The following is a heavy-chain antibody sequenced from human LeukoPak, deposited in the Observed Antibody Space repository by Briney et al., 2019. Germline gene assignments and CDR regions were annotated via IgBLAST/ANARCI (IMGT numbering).Heavy chain of an antibody. CDR1: GFTFNSYA. CDR3: AKEKSPYNWNDGYYYGMDV. V-gene: IGHV3-23*01. CDR2: ISGSGGST. D-gene: IGHD1-20*01. J-gene: IGHJ6*02. Sequence: GGSLRLSCAASGFTFNSYAMSWVRQAPGKGLEWVSAISGSGGSTYYADSVKGRFTISRDNSKNTLYLQMNSLRAEDTAVYYCAKEKSPYNWNDGYYYGMDVWGQGTTVTVSS.